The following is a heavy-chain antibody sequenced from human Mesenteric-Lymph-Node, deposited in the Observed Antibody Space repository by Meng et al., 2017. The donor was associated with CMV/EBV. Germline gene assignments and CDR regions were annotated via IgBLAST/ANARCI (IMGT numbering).Heavy chain of an antibody. Sequence: SVKVSCKASGGTFSSYAISWVRQAPGQGLEWMGGVIPIFGSANYAQKFQGRVTITTDESTSTAYMELSSLTSEDTAVYYCARQDSGYDFDFDYWGQGTLVTVSS. CDR1: GGTFSSYA. CDR3: ARQDSGYDFDFDY. J-gene: IGHJ4*02. V-gene: IGHV1-69*05. CDR2: VIPIFGSA. D-gene: IGHD5-12*01.